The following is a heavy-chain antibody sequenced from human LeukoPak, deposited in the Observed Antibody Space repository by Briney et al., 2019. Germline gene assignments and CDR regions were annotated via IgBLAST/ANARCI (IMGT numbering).Heavy chain of an antibody. CDR3: ARDLDFVGATSLGLDY. D-gene: IGHD1-26*01. CDR1: GFTFSPYW. Sequence: TGGSLRLSCAASGFTFSPYWMHWVRQAPGKGLVWVSHISTDGSKSTYADSVKGRFTISRDNAKNSLYLQMNSLRAEDTAVYYCARDLDFVGATSLGLDYWGQGTLVTVSS. V-gene: IGHV3-74*01. CDR2: ISTDGSKS. J-gene: IGHJ4*02.